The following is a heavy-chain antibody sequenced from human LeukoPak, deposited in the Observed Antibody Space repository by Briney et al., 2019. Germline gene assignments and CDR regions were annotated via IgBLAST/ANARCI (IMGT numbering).Heavy chain of an antibody. Sequence: SETLSLTCTVSGGSINNYYWSWIRQPPGKGLEWIAYIYYSGSPNYNPSLKSRVTMSLDTSKNQFSLKLNSVSAADTAVYYCARAGRGYTYGYHNYFDPWGQGTLVTVSS. CDR2: IYYSGSP. V-gene: IGHV4-59*01. J-gene: IGHJ5*02. D-gene: IGHD5-18*01. CDR1: GGSINNYY. CDR3: ARAGRGYTYGYHNYFDP.